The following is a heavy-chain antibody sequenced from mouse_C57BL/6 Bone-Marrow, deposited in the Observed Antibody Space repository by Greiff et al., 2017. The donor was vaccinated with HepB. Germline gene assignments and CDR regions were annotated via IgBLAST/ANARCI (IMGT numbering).Heavy chain of an antibody. Sequence: DVMLVESGEGLVKPGGSLKLSCAASGFTFSSYAMSWVRQTPEKRLEWVAYISSGGDYIYYADTVKGRFTISRDNARHTLYLQMSSLKSEDTAMYYCTRDPDYYGSSYAYWGQGTLVTVSA. CDR3: TRDPDYYGSSYAY. J-gene: IGHJ3*01. V-gene: IGHV5-9-1*02. CDR1: GFTFSSYA. D-gene: IGHD1-1*01. CDR2: ISSGGDYI.